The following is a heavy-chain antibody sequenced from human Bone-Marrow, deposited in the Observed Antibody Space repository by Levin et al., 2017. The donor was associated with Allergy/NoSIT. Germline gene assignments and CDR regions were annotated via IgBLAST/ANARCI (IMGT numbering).Heavy chain of an antibody. V-gene: IGHV3-21*01. CDR3: ARGIIGDVRVAHKEAFDI. Sequence: MSGGSLRLSCVASGFTFSDYEMNWVRQAPGKGLEWVSSISSSGSDMYYVDSVKGRFTISRDNAKNSLTLQMNSLRAEDTAVYYCARGIIGDVRVAHKEAFDIWGQGTMVSVSS. CDR1: GFTFSDYE. D-gene: IGHD2-8*02. CDR2: ISSSGSDM. J-gene: IGHJ3*02.